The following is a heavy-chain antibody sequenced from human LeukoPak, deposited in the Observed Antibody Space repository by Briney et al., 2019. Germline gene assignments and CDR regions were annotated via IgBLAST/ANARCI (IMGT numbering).Heavy chain of an antibody. D-gene: IGHD6-19*01. CDR2: IYYSGST. Sequence: SETLSLTCTVSGGSISSYYWSWIRQPPGKGLEWIGYIYYSGSTNYNPSLKSRVTISVDTSKNQFSLKLSSVTAADTAVYYCARGRGWYGKFEYMDVWGKGTTVTVSS. CDR3: ARGRGWYGKFEYMDV. J-gene: IGHJ6*03. V-gene: IGHV4-59*01. CDR1: GGSISSYY.